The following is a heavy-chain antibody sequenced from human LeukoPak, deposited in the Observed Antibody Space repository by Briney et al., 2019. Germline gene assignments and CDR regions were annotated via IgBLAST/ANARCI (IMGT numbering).Heavy chain of an antibody. V-gene: IGHV4-4*07. Sequence: SETLSLTCSVSGGSTSDYYWNWIRQPAGQGLEWLGRIYYTGNTAYNPSLESRLTMSLDTAKNQFSLKGTSVTAADTAVYYCARGGTLFTYFDSWGQGTLVTVSS. CDR3: ARGGTLFTYFDS. D-gene: IGHD3-10*02. J-gene: IGHJ4*02. CDR2: IYYTGNT. CDR1: GGSTSDYY.